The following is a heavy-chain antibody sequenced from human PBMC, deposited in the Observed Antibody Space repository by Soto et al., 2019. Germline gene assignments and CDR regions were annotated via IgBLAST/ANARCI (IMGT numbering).Heavy chain of an antibody. D-gene: IGHD3-10*01. J-gene: IGHJ4*02. CDR2: IYWDDDK. Sequence: QITLKESGPPLMKPTQTLTLTCTFSGFSLSTSGVAVAWIRQPPGKALEWLALIYWDDDKRYRPSLKSRLTITKDTSKNQVVLTMTNIDPADTGTYYCAHGAFFRGAHLDYWGQGILVTVSS. V-gene: IGHV2-5*02. CDR1: GFSLSTSGVA. CDR3: AHGAFFRGAHLDY.